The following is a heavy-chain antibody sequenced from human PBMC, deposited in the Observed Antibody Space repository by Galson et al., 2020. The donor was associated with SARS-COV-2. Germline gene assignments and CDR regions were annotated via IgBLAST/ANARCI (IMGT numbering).Heavy chain of an antibody. D-gene: IGHD5-18*01. CDR2: IYYSGSN. CDR3: ATSGRVYSYGSVDY. Sequence: SETLSLTCTVSGGSISSSSYYWGWIRQPPGKGLEWIGSIYYSGSNYYNPSLNSRVTISVDTPKNQFSRKLSSVTAAGAAVYYCATSGRVYSYGSVDYWGQGTLVTVSS. CDR1: GGSISSSSYY. V-gene: IGHV4-39*01. J-gene: IGHJ4*02.